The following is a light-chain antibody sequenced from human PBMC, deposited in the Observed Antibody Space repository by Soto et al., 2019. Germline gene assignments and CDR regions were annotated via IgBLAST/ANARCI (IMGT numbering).Light chain of an antibody. CDR2: DTS. V-gene: IGKV3-20*01. Sequence: EIVLTESPGTVSLSPGERATLSCRASQSVSSSYLAWYQQQPGQAPRLLIYDTSSRANGIPDRFSGSGSGTDFHLAISRLEPEDFAVYYCQQCGSSPSFGQGTKVELK. J-gene: IGKJ1*01. CDR3: QQCGSSPS. CDR1: QSVSSSY.